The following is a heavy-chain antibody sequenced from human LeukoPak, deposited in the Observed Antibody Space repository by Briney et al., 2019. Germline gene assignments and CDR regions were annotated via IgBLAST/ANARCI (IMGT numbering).Heavy chain of an antibody. J-gene: IGHJ5*02. CDR1: GFTFSSYG. CDR3: AREGSRIVVVPAAIGWFDP. CDR2: IWYDGSNK. V-gene: IGHV3-33*01. Sequence: GRSLRLSCAASGFTFSSYGMPWVRQAPGKGLEWVAVIWYDGSNKYYADSVKGRFTISRDNSKNTLYLQMNSLRAEDTAVYYCAREGSRIVVVPAAIGWFDPWGQGTLVTVSS. D-gene: IGHD2-2*01.